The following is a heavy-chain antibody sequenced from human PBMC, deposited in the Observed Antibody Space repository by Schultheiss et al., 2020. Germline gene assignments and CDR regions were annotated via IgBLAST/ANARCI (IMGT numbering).Heavy chain of an antibody. D-gene: IGHD2-2*01. CDR2: INHSGST. V-gene: IGHV4-34*01. CDR1: GGSFSGYY. J-gene: IGHJ6*03. Sequence: SETLSLTCAVYGGSFSGYYWTWIRQPPGKGLDWIGEINHSGSTNYNPSLKSRVTISVDTSKNQFSLKLSSVTAADTAVYCCARGVAVRRGLRRSSYMDVWGKGTTVTVSS. CDR3: ARGVAVRRGLRRSSYMDV.